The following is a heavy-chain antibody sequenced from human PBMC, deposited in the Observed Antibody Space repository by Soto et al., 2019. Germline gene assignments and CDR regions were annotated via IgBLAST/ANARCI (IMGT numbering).Heavy chain of an antibody. CDR1: GFTFSDFA. D-gene: IGHD2-15*01. CDR3: AKMEGMDPWAYSFDF. V-gene: IGHV3-23*01. CDR2: IYGGGNGP. J-gene: IGHJ4*02. Sequence: EVQVLESGGGLVQPGGSLRLSCAATGFTFSDFAMSWVRQAPGKGLEWVSRIYGGGNGPHYAESVTGRVTISRDNSKNTLYLKMNSLRAEDTGVYYCAKMEGMDPWAYSFDFWGQGTLVTVSS.